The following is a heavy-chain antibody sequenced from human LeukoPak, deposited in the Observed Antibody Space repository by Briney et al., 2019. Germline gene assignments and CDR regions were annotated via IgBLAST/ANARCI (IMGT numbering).Heavy chain of an antibody. Sequence: PWGSLRLSCAASGFTFSSYAMSWVRQAPGKGLEWVSAISGSGGSTYYADSVKGRFTISRDNSKNTLYLQMNSLRAEDTAVYYCARCLEVLRQPFIAVAGHNDYWGQGTLATVSS. CDR1: GFTFSSYA. CDR3: ARCLEVLRQPFIAVAGHNDY. CDR2: ISGSGGST. V-gene: IGHV3-23*01. J-gene: IGHJ4*02. D-gene: IGHD6-19*01.